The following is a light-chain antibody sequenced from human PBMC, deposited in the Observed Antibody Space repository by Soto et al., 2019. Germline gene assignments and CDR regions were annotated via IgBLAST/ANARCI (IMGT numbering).Light chain of an antibody. CDR3: QKYNNWPLN. Sequence: IVLTHSPATLSVSPGERATLSCRAIQSVSSNLAWHQQRPGQAPRLLIYGASTRATGVPARFSGGGSGTEFTLTITSLQSEDFAVYWCQKYNNWPLNFGPGTRLEIK. CDR1: QSVSSN. CDR2: GAS. J-gene: IGKJ5*01. V-gene: IGKV3D-15*01.